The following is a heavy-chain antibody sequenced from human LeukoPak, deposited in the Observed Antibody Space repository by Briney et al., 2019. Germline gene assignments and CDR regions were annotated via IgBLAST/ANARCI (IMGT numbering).Heavy chain of an antibody. D-gene: IGHD6-19*01. J-gene: IGHJ4*02. CDR2: ISYDGSNK. CDR1: GFTFSSYG. V-gene: IGHV3-30*18. Sequence: GGSLRLSCAASGFTFSSYGMHWVRQAPGKGLEWVAVISYDGSNKYYVDSVKGRFTISRDNSKNTLYLQMNSLRAEDTAVYYCAKAPLAGSNPPYYFDYWGQGTLVTVSS. CDR3: AKAPLAGSNPPYYFDY.